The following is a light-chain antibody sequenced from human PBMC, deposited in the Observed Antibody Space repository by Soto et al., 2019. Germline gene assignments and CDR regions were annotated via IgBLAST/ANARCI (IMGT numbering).Light chain of an antibody. CDR3: QQSDSTPWT. J-gene: IGKJ1*01. CDR1: QSISNY. V-gene: IGKV1-39*01. CDR2: AAS. Sequence: DIQMTQSPSSLSASVGDRVTIPCRASQSISNYLSWYQQIPGKAPKLLIYAASTLRSGVSSRFSGSGSGTDFTLTISSLQPEDFAPYYCQQSDSTPWTFGQGTKVEIK.